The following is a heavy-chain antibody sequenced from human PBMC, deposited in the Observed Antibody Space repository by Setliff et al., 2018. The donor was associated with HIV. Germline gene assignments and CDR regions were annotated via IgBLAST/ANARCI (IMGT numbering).Heavy chain of an antibody. CDR2: ISRDGNTI. CDR3: ARDKDEDYGSTSFDY. V-gene: IGHV3-11*01. D-gene: IGHD4-17*01. J-gene: IGHJ4*02. Sequence: LRLSCAASGFTFSDYYMSWLRQAPGKGLEWVSYISRDGNTIYYADPVKGRFTISRDNAKNSLYLQLNSLRPEDTAVYYCARDKDEDYGSTSFDYGGQGILVTVSS. CDR1: GFTFSDYY.